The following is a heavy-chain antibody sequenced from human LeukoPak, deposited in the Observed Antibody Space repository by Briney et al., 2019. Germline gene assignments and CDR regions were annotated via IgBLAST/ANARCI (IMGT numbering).Heavy chain of an antibody. CDR3: ARASGDLTYYYYYMDV. D-gene: IGHD4-17*01. CDR2: INHSGST. Sequence: PSETLSLTCAVYGGSFSGYYWSWIRQPPGKGLEWIGEINHSGSTNYNPSLKSRVTISVDTSKNQFSLKLSSVTAADTAVYYCARASGDLTYYYYYMDVWGKGTTVTVS. J-gene: IGHJ6*03. CDR1: GGSFSGYY. V-gene: IGHV4-34*01.